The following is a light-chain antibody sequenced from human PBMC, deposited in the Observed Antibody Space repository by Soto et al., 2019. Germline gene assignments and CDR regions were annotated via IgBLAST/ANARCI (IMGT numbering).Light chain of an antibody. CDR2: DIS. Sequence: EIVMTQSPAALSVSPGERATLSCRAGQGVTTNFAWYQLKRGQPPRLLIYDISTRATGVPARFSGSGSGTEFTLTISGLQSEDFALYFCQQYNNWPFSFGQGTRLEI. V-gene: IGKV3-15*01. J-gene: IGKJ5*01. CDR1: QGVTTN. CDR3: QQYNNWPFS.